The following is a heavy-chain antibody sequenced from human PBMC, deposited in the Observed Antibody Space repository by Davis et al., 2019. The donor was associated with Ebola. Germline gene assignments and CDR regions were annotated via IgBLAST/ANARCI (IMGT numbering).Heavy chain of an antibody. CDR1: GYTFISYD. D-gene: IGHD2-15*01. CDR3: ARGGCSGGSCSDY. V-gene: IGHV1-8*01. Sequence: AASVKVSCKASGYTFISYDINWVRQATGQGLEWMGWMNPNSGNTGYAQKFQGRVTMTRSTSISTAYMELSSLRSEDTAVYYCARGGCSGGSCSDYWGQGTLVTVSS. CDR2: MNPNSGNT. J-gene: IGHJ4*02.